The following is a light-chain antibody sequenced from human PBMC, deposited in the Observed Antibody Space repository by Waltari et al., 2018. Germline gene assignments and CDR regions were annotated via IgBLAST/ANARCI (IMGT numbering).Light chain of an antibody. CDR3: CSYAGRATFAWV. J-gene: IGLJ3*02. V-gene: IGLV2-23*02. CDR2: EFT. Sequence: QSALTQPASVSGSPGQSIPISCTGTSSDFESHNLLTWCQQRPVKAPKLIIFEFTQRPSGISDRCSGSRSGPTASLTISGRQAEDEADYYCCSYAGRATFAWVFGGGTKLTVL. CDR1: SSDFESHNL.